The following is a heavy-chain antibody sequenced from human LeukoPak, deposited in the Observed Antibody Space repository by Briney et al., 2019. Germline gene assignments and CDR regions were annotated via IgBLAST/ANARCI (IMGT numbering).Heavy chain of an antibody. V-gene: IGHV3-30-3*01. CDR1: GFTFSSYA. J-gene: IGHJ4*02. CDR2: ISYDGSNK. Sequence: GGSLRLSCAAPGFTFSSYAMHWVRQAPGKGLEWVAVISYDGSNKYYADSVKGRFTISRDNSKNTLYLQMNSLRAEDTAVYYCARDRRRGYSYGTIFDYWGQGTLVTVSS. D-gene: IGHD5-18*01. CDR3: ARDRRRGYSYGTIFDY.